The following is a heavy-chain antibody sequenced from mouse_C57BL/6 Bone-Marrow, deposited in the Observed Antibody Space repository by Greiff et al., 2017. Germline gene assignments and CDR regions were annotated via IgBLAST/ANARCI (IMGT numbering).Heavy chain of an antibody. J-gene: IGHJ1*03. CDR3: ARASLFDV. Sequence: QVQLQQPGAELVKPGASVKLSCKASGYTFTSYWMQWVKQRPGQGLEWIGEIDPSDSYTNYNQKFKGKATLTVDTSSSTPYMQLSSLTSEDSAVYYCARASLFDVWGTGTTVTVSS. CDR2: IDPSDSYT. V-gene: IGHV1-50*01. CDR1: GYTFTSYW.